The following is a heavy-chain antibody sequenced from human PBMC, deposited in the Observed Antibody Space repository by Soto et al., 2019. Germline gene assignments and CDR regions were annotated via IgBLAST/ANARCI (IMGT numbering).Heavy chain of an antibody. D-gene: IGHD3-16*01. V-gene: IGHV3-23*01. J-gene: IGHJ4*02. CDR2: ISRNGTNT. CDR1: GFTFRNYA. Sequence: GGSLRLSCAASGFTFRNYAMTWVRQAPGKGLQWVSAISRNGTNTYYADSVKGRFTISRDNSKNTLYLQMSSLRAEDTAVYYCAKFETSAPPFDFWGQGSLVTVSS. CDR3: AKFETSAPPFDF.